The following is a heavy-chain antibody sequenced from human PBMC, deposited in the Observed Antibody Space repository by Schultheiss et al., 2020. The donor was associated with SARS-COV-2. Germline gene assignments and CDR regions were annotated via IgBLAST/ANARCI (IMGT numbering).Heavy chain of an antibody. V-gene: IGHV1-69*13. CDR3: ARDGSGYDYLDY. CDR2: IVPTFQTT. J-gene: IGHJ4*02. CDR1: GDTFRSNS. D-gene: IGHD5-12*01. Sequence: SVKVSCKASGDTFRSNSITWVRQAPGQGLEWMGGIVPTFQTTNYAQKFQGRVTITADESTKTVYMELRSLRSEDTAVYYCARDGSGYDYLDYWGQGTLVTVSS.